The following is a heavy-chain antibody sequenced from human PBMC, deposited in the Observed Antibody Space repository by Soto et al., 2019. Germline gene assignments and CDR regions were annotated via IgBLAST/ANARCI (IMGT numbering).Heavy chain of an antibody. V-gene: IGHV4-39*01. Sequence: SETLSLTCTVSGGSISSSSYYWGWIRQPPGKGLEWIGSIYYSGSTYYNPSLKSRVTISVDTSKNQFSLKLSSVTAADTAVYYCARHVEAARTWENFDYWGQGTLVTVSS. J-gene: IGHJ4*02. D-gene: IGHD6-6*01. CDR2: IYYSGST. CDR3: ARHVEAARTWENFDY. CDR1: GGSISSSSYY.